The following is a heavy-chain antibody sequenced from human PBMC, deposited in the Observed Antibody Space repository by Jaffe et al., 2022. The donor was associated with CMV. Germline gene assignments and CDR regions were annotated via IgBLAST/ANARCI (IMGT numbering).Heavy chain of an antibody. CDR2: IYYSGST. J-gene: IGHJ5*02. CDR1: GGSISSSSYY. CDR3: ARRIGSSWGGNWFDP. Sequence: QLQLQESGPGLVKPSETLSLTCTVSGGSISSSSYYWGWIRQPPGKGLEWIGSIYYSGSTYYNPSLKSRVTISVDTSKNQFSLKLSSVTAADTAVYYCARRIGSSWGGNWFDPWGQGTLVTVSS. D-gene: IGHD6-13*01. V-gene: IGHV4-39*01.